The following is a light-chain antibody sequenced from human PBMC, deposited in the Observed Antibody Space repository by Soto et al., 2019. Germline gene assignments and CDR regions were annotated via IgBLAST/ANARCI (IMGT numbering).Light chain of an antibody. CDR3: QVWDSGSAHVL. Sequence: SYGLTQPPSVSVPPGETARISCGGNNIGSKGVHWYQQKPGQAPVLVIYSDTDLPPVIPERFSGSNSANMATLTISRVEAGDEADYYCQVWDSGSAHVLFGGGTKLTVL. V-gene: IGLV3-21*01. CDR1: NIGSKG. CDR2: SDT. J-gene: IGLJ2*01.